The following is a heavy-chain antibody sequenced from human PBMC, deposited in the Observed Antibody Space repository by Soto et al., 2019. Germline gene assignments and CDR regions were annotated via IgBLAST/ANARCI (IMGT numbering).Heavy chain of an antibody. D-gene: IGHD4-17*01. CDR3: ARLPHIYDYGNYNWFDP. J-gene: IGHJ5*02. Sequence: PSETLSLTCTVSGGSISSSSFYWGWIRQPPGKGLEWIGSTYYSGSTYYNPSLKSRVTISVDTSKNQFSLKLSSVTAADTAVYYCARLPHIYDYGNYNWFDPWGQGTLVTVSS. V-gene: IGHV4-39*01. CDR2: TYYSGST. CDR1: GGSISSSSFY.